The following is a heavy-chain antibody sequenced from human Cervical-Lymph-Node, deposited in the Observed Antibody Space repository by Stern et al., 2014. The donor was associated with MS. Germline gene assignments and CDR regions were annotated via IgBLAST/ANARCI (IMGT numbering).Heavy chain of an antibody. D-gene: IGHD4-17*01. J-gene: IGHJ3*02. V-gene: IGHV4-30-2*01. Sequence: QLQLKESGSGLVKPSQTLSLTCAVSGCSLSSGGYSLSWIRQPPGKGLEWLAHIYHSGSTHYNPSLKSLVTISVDTSKNQVSLKLSSVPAADTAVYYCARSSTVTPNAFDIWGQGTMVTVSS. CDR1: GCSLSSGGYS. CDR2: IYHSGST. CDR3: ARSSTVTPNAFDI.